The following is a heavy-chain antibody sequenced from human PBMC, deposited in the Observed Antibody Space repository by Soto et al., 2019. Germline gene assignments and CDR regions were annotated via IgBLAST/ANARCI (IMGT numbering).Heavy chain of an antibody. CDR3: ARETAYSSGWNYYYYYGMDV. V-gene: IGHV6-1*01. J-gene: IGHJ6*02. Sequence: SQTLSLTCAISGDSVSSNSAAWNWIRQSPSRGLEWLGRTYYRSEWYNDYAVSVKSRITINPDTSKNQFSLQLNSVTPEDTAVYYCARETAYSSGWNYYYYYGMDVWGQGTTVTVSS. CDR1: GDSVSSNSAA. D-gene: IGHD6-19*01. CDR2: TYYRSEWYN.